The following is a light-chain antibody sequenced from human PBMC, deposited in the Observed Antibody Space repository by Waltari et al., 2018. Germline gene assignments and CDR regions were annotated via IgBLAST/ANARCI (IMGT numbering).Light chain of an antibody. J-gene: IGKJ2*01. CDR1: QTVRSF. V-gene: IGKV3-11*01. CDR2: DAS. CDR3: LQRSNWPYT. Sequence: EIVLTQSPATLSLSPGERATLSCRASQTVRSFLACYQQKPGQSPRRLIFDASSRAPGIPAKFRGSGSGTDFTLTVSNLEPEDFAVYYCLQRSNWPYTFGQGTRVEIK.